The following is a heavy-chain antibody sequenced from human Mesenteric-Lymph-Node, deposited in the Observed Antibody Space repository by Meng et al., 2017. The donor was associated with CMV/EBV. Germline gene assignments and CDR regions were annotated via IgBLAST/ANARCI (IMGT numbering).Heavy chain of an antibody. V-gene: IGHV1-18*01. CDR3: AILYVVAVHGVISRFLDY. CDR1: FSSYG. J-gene: IGHJ4*02. D-gene: IGHD3-10*01. CDR2: ISAYNSVT. Sequence: FSSYGISWHRQAPVQGLEWMGWISAYNSVTTDAQSHHGRVAMTTDTTSNTDYMELMSLRSDDTAVDYCAILYVVAVHGVISRFLDYWGQGTLVTVSS.